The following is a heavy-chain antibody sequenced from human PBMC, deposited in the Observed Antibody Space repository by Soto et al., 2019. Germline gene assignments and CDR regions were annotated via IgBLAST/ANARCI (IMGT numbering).Heavy chain of an antibody. CDR1: GFTFSGYW. CDR2: IKQDGNGK. CDR3: ARPYFYDRGVFYYV. V-gene: IGHV3-7*01. Sequence: GGSLRLSCAASGFTFSGYWMSWVRQAPGKGLEWVANIKQDGNGKYYVDSVKGRFTISRDNAKNSLFLQMNNLRVEDTAVYHCARPYFYDRGVFYYVWGQGTLVTVSS. J-gene: IGHJ4*02. D-gene: IGHD3-22*01.